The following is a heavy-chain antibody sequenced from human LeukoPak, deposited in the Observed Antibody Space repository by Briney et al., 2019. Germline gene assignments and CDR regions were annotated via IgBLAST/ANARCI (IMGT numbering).Heavy chain of an antibody. V-gene: IGHV3-15*05. CDR1: GFTFSNYW. Sequence: GGSLRLSCAASGFTFSNYWMSWVRQAPGKGLEWVGRIKSKTDGGTTDYAAPVKGRFTISRDDSKNTLYLQMNSLRAEDTAVYYCARFNYYDSSGYYRSPDYWGQGTLVTVSS. J-gene: IGHJ4*02. CDR3: ARFNYYDSSGYYRSPDY. CDR2: IKSKTDGGTT. D-gene: IGHD3-22*01.